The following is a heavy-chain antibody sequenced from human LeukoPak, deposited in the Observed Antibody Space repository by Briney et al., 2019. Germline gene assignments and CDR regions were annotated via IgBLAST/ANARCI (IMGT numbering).Heavy chain of an antibody. CDR2: IDWDDDK. CDR3: ARIAGIAAAGIYYYGMDV. V-gene: IGHV2-70*11. Sequence: SGPTLVNPTQTLTLTCTFSGFSLSTSGMCVSWIRQPPGKALEWLARIDWDDDKYYSTSLKTRLTISKDTSKNQVVLTMTNMDPVDTATYYCARIAGIAAAGIYYYGMDVWGHGTTVTVSS. J-gene: IGHJ6*02. CDR1: GFSLSTSGMC. D-gene: IGHD6-13*01.